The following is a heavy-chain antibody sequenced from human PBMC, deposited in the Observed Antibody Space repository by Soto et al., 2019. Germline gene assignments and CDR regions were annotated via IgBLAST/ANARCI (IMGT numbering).Heavy chain of an antibody. D-gene: IGHD1-20*01. Sequence: QVQLVQSGAEVKKPGSSVKVSCKASGGTFSSYAISWVRQAPGQGLEWMGGSIPIFGTANYAQKFQGRVTITADESTSTAYMELSSLRSEDTAVYYCARVKAYNWNRQYYFDYWGQGTLVTVSS. V-gene: IGHV1-69*01. CDR2: SIPIFGTA. CDR3: ARVKAYNWNRQYYFDY. J-gene: IGHJ4*02. CDR1: GGTFSSYA.